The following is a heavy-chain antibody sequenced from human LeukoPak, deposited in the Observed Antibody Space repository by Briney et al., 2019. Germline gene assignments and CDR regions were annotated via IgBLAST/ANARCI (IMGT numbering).Heavy chain of an antibody. J-gene: IGHJ4*02. CDR2: INPKRGDT. D-gene: IGHD3-22*01. CDR1: GYNFIEFY. Sequence: ASVKVSCKSSGYNFIEFYMHWVRQAPGQGLEWMGWINPKRGDTDYAQKFQGRVTMTRDTSIGTAYMDLTGLRSDDTAVYFCARAKDEYYYDSSGYSYWGQGTLVTASS. CDR3: ARAKDEYYYDSSGYSY. V-gene: IGHV1-2*02.